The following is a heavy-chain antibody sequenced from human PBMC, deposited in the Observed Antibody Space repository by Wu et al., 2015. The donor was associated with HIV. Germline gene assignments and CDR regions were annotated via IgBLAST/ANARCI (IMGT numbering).Heavy chain of an antibody. CDR2: IIPIFGTP. D-gene: IGHD1-26*01. Sequence: QVQLVQSGAEVKKPGSSVKVSCKASGGTFSSYVISWVRQAPGQGLEWMGRIIPIFGTPNYAQKFQGRVTITADESTSTAYMELSSLRSEDTAVYYCARDPVGATPLTYSYWGQGTLVTVSS. J-gene: IGHJ4*02. V-gene: IGHV1-69*13. CDR3: ARDPVGATPLTYSY. CDR1: GGTFSSYV.